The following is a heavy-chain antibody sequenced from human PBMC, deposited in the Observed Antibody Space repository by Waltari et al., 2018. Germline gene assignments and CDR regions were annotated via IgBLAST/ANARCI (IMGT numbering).Heavy chain of an antibody. D-gene: IGHD2-21*02. CDR2: INPNSGGT. J-gene: IGHJ3*02. V-gene: IGHV1-2*02. CDR1: GYTFTGYY. CDR3: ARLGVTAIRGDAFDI. Sequence: QVQLVQSGAEVKKPGASVTVSCKASGYTFTGYYMHWVRQAPGQGLEWMGWINPNSGGTNYAQKFQGRVTMTRDTSISTAYMELSRLRSDDTAVYYCARLGVTAIRGDAFDIWGQGTMVTVSS.